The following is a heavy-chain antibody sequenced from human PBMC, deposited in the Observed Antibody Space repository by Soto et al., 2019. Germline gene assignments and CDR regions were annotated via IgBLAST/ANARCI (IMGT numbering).Heavy chain of an antibody. CDR1: GYTFTSYG. D-gene: IGHD3-9*01. CDR3: ARGYYDILTGYYEPYFDY. V-gene: IGHV1-18*01. CDR2: ISAYNGNT. Sequence: QVQLVQSGAEVKKPGASVKVSCKASGYTFTSYGISWVRQAPGQGLEWMGWISAYNGNTNYAQKLQGRVTMTTDTSTSTAYMELRSLRSDDTAVYYCARGYYDILTGYYEPYFDYWGQGTLVTVSS. J-gene: IGHJ4*02.